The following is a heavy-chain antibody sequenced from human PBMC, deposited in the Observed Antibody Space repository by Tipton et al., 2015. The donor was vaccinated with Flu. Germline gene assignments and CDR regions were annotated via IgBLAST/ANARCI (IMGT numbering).Heavy chain of an antibody. CDR1: GYTFTSYY. CDR2: INPSGGST. J-gene: IGHJ6*02. V-gene: IGHV1-46*01. CDR3: ARDLGIVGATAYGMDV. D-gene: IGHD1-26*01. Sequence: QSGAEVKKPGASVKVSCKASGYTFTSYYMHGVRQAPGQGLEWMGIINPSGGSTSYAQKFQGRVTMTRDTSTSTVYMELSSLRSEDTAVYYCARDLGIVGATAYGMDVWGQGTTVTVSS.